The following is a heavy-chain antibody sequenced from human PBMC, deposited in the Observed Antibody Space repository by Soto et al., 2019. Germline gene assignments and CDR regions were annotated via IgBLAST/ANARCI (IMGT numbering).Heavy chain of an antibody. V-gene: IGHV1-69*02. CDR1: GGTFNTYT. J-gene: IGHJ3*01. Sequence: QVHLIQSGAEVKKPGSSVKVSCKAAGGTFNTYTLLWVRQAPGHGLEWMGRIIPMLTVTNSAQKFQGRLTLTADTSTVTAFMELTSLRSDDTAVYYCSIGSWSAETFDVWGQGTMVTVSS. CDR3: SIGSWSAETFDV. CDR2: IIPMLTVT. D-gene: IGHD2-2*01.